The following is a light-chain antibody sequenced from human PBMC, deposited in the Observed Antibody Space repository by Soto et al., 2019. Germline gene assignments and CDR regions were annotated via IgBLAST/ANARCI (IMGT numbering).Light chain of an antibody. J-gene: IGLJ1*01. V-gene: IGLV8-61*01. CDR1: SAPLSTTYY. CDR3: LLYMGNGIYL. Sequence: QTVVTQESAVSVSPGGTVTLTCGLRSAPLSTTYYPAWCQQAPGQPPRTLIYSTNTRSSGVPDRFSGSIRGNKAALTITGAQADDEAYYYCLLYMGNGIYLFGPGTKVTVL. CDR2: STN.